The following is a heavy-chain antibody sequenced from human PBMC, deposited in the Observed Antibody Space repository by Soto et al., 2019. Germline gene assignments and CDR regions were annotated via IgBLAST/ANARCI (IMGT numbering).Heavy chain of an antibody. CDR1: GYTFNSYA. J-gene: IGHJ5*02. CDR2: INAGNGNT. Sequence: ASVKVSCKASGYTFNSYAMQWVRQAPGQRLEWMGWINAGNGNTKYSQKFQGRVTITRDTSASTAYMELSSLRSEDRDVYYCARDEDELLLRRGWFDPWGQGTLVTVSS. D-gene: IGHD2-15*01. CDR3: ARDEDELLLRRGWFDP. V-gene: IGHV1-3*01.